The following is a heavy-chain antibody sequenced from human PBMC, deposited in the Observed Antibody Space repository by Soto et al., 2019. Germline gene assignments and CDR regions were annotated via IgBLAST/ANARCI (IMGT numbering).Heavy chain of an antibody. CDR3: AKEWSWRATVTTSAFDI. Sequence: GGSLRLSCAASGFTFSSYGMHWVRQAPGKGLEWVAVISYDGSNKYYADSVKGRFTISRDNSKNTLYLQMNSLRAEDTAVYYCAKEWSWRATVTTSAFDIWGQGTMVTVSS. CDR1: GFTFSSYG. V-gene: IGHV3-30*18. CDR2: ISYDGSNK. D-gene: IGHD4-17*01. J-gene: IGHJ3*02.